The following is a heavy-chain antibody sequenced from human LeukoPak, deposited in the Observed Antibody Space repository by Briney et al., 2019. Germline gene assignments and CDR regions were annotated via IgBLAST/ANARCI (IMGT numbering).Heavy chain of an antibody. CDR1: GFTFSSYW. V-gene: IGHV3-7*01. D-gene: IGHD3-3*01. CDR2: IKQDGSEK. CDR3: ARLIWSGIPGYMDV. J-gene: IGHJ6*03. Sequence: GGSLRLSCAASGFTFSSYWMSWVRQAPGKGLEWVANIKQDGSEKYYVDSVKGRFTISRDNAKNSLYLQMNSLRAEDTAVYYCARLIWSGIPGYMDVWGKGTTVTVSS.